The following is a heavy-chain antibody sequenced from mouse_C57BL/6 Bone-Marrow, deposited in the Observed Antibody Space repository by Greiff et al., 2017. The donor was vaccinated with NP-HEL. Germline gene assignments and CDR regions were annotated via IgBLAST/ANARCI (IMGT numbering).Heavy chain of an antibody. D-gene: IGHD2-5*01. V-gene: IGHV1-82*01. CDR1: GYAFSSSW. J-gene: IGHJ4*01. Sequence: VQLQESGPELVKPGASVKISCKASGYAFSSSWMNWVKQRPGKGLEWIGRIYPGDGDTNYNGKFKGKATPTADKSSSTAYMQLSSLTSEDSAVYFCARWSYYSKDYAMDYWGQGTSVTVSS. CDR3: ARWSYYSKDYAMDY. CDR2: IYPGDGDT.